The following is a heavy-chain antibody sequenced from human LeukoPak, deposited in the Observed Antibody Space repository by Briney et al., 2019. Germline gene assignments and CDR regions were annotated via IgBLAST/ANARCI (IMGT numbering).Heavy chain of an antibody. Sequence: SGGSLRLSCAASGFSVVSYYVTWVRQAPGKGLEWVSVIYSGGAAFYTDSVKGRFTISRDGSKETVYLQMNSLRAEDTAVYYCARGNSPMVGRYYLELWGQGTLVTVSS. CDR3: ARGNSPMVGRYYLEL. V-gene: IGHV3-53*01. CDR2: IYSGGAA. CDR1: GFSVVSYY. D-gene: IGHD4/OR15-4a*01. J-gene: IGHJ4*02.